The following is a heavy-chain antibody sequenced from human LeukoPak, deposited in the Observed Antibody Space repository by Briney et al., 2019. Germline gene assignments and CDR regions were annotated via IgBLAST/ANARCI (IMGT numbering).Heavy chain of an antibody. CDR2: ISYDGSNK. V-gene: IGHV3-30*04. Sequence: GGSLRLSCAASGFTFSSYAMHWVRQAPGKGLEWVALISYDGSNKYYADSVKGRFTISRDNSKNTLYLQMNSLRAEDTAVYYCAKEAYYYDSSRTFDYWGQGTLVTVSS. CDR3: AKEAYYYDSSRTFDY. J-gene: IGHJ4*02. CDR1: GFTFSSYA. D-gene: IGHD3-22*01.